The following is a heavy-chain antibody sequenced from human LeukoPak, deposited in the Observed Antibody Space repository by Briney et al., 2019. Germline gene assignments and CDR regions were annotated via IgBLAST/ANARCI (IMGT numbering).Heavy chain of an antibody. CDR1: GYTFTSYG. V-gene: IGHV1-18*01. D-gene: IGHD1-26*01. CDR2: ISAYNGNT. Sequence: EASVKVSCKAPGYTFTSYGISWVRQAPGQGREWMGWISAYNGNTNYAQKLQGRVTMTTDTSTSTAYMELRSLRSDDTAVYYCARDRSGSYYYWGQGTLVTVSS. CDR3: ARDRSGSYYY. J-gene: IGHJ4*02.